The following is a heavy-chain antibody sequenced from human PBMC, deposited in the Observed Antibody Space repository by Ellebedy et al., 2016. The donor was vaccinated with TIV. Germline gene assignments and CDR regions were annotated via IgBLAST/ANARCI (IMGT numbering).Heavy chain of an antibody. CDR1: GFTFRTYD. J-gene: IGHJ4*02. CDR3: ARGAGDTFDY. CDR2: ISTAGDT. Sequence: GESLKISXAASGFTFRTYDMHWVRQVIGKGLEWVSAISTAGDTYYPGSVKGRFTISRENAKNSFYLQMNNLGAGDTAVYYCARGAGDTFDYWGQGTLVTVSS. V-gene: IGHV3-13*01. D-gene: IGHD6-25*01.